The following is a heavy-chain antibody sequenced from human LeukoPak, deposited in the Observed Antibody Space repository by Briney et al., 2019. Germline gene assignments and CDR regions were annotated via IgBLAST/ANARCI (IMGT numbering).Heavy chain of an antibody. CDR1: GFTFSNYS. CDR3: ARGYCSSTTCFWYFDL. Sequence: PGGSLRLSCAASGFTFSNYSMNWVRQAPGKGLEWVSYISSSSSTIYYADSVKGRFTMSRDNAKNSLYLQMSGLRAEDTAVYYCARGYCSSTTCFWYFDLWGRGTLVTVSS. CDR2: ISSSSSTI. J-gene: IGHJ2*01. D-gene: IGHD2-2*01. V-gene: IGHV3-48*04.